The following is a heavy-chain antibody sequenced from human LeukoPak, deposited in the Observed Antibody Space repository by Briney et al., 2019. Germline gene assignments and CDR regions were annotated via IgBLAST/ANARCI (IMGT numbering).Heavy chain of an antibody. D-gene: IGHD6-13*01. Sequence: ASVKVSCKASGYTFTSYGISWVRQAPGQGLEWMGWISAYNGNTNYAQKLQGRVTMTTDTSTSTAYMELRSLRSDDTAVYYCASSSLNPEGPYYYYGMDVWGQGTTVTVSS. CDR3: ASSSLNPEGPYYYYGMDV. CDR2: ISAYNGNT. J-gene: IGHJ6*02. V-gene: IGHV1-18*01. CDR1: GYTFTSYG.